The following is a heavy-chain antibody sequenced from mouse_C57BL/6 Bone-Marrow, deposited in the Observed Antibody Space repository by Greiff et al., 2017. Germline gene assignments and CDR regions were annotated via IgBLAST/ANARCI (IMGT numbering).Heavy chain of an antibody. CDR3: ARVYYCSRPAYWCAY. J-gene: IGHJ3*01. CDR1: GYTFTGYW. V-gene: IGHV1-9*01. Sequence: VQLQQSGAELMKPGASVKLSCKATGYTFTGYWIEWVKQRPGHGLEWIGEILPGSGSTNYNEKFKGKATFTADTSSNTAYIQLSSLTTENSAIYYCARVYYCSRPAYWCAYWGQGTLVTGSA. CDR2: ILPGSGST. D-gene: IGHD1-1*01.